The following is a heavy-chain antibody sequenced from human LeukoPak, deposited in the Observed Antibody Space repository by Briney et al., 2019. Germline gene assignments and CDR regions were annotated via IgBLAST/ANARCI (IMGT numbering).Heavy chain of an antibody. D-gene: IGHD3-22*01. CDR3: ARGGSITMIVVVINAEEDDAFDI. CDR1: GGTFSSYA. Sequence: SVKVSCKASGGTFSSYAISWVRQAPGQGLEWMGGIIPIFGTANYAQKFQGRVTITADESTSTAYMELSSLRSDDTAVYYCARGGSITMIVVVINAEEDDAFDIWGQGTMVTVSS. CDR2: IIPIFGTA. V-gene: IGHV1-69*13. J-gene: IGHJ3*02.